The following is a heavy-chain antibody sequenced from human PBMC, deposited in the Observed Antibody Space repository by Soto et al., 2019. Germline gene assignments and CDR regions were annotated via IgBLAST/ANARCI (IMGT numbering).Heavy chain of an antibody. V-gene: IGHV3-30-3*01. Sequence: QVQLVESGGGVVQPGRSLRLSCAASGFTFSSYAMHWVRQAPGKGLGWVAVISYDGSNKYYADSVKGRFTISRDNSKNTLYLQMNSLRAEDTAVYYCARDYYDSSGYYFGWFDPWGQGTLVTVSS. CDR3: ARDYYDSSGYYFGWFDP. CDR2: ISYDGSNK. J-gene: IGHJ5*02. D-gene: IGHD3-22*01. CDR1: GFTFSSYA.